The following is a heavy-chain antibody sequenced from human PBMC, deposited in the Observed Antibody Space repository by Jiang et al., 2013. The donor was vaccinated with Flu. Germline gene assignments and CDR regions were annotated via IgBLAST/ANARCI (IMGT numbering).Heavy chain of an antibody. CDR2: IDPSDSYT. CDR3: ARHNYYVSIPEIDY. V-gene: IGHV5-10-1*01. Sequence: GAEVKKPGESLRISCKGSGYSFSSYRISWVRQMPGKGLEWMGRIDPSDSYTNYSPSFQGHVTISAGKSISTAFLQWSSLKASDTAMYYCARHNYYVSIPEIDYWGQGTLVTVS. D-gene: IGHD3-10*02. J-gene: IGHJ4*02. CDR1: GYSFSSYR.